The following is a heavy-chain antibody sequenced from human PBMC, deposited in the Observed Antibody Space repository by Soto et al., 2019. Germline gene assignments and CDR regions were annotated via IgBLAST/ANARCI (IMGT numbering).Heavy chain of an antibody. CDR1: GFTFSSYA. Sequence: GSLRLSCAASGFTFSSYAMSWVRQAPGKGLEWIGYISHNGNTYHNPSLKSRLTISLDASTNQVFLKLNSVTAADTAVYYCARRYGPGFDYWGQGTLVTVSS. J-gene: IGHJ4*02. CDR3: ARRYGPGFDY. V-gene: IGHV4-59*08. D-gene: IGHD4-17*01. CDR2: ISHNGNT.